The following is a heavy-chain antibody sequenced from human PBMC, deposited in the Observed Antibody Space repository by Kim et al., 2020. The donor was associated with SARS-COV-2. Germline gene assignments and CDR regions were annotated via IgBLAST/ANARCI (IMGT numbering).Heavy chain of an antibody. V-gene: IGHV3-30-3*01. CDR1: GFTFSSYA. CDR3: ARGSGGYVSFFDY. CDR2: ISYDGSNK. J-gene: IGHJ4*02. D-gene: IGHD5-12*01. Sequence: GGSLRLSCAASGFTFSSYAMHWVRQAPGKGLEWVSVISYDGSNKYYADSVKGRFTISRDNSKNTLYLQMNSLRAEDTALYYCARGSGGYVSFFDYWGQGTLGTFSS.